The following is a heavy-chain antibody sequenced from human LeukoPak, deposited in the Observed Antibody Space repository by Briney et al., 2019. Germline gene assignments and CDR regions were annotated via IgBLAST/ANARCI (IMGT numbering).Heavy chain of an antibody. J-gene: IGHJ4*02. Sequence: SETLSLTCTVSGGSISSSSYYWGWIRQPPGKGLEWIGSIYYSGSTYYNPSLKSRVTISVDTSKNQFSLKLSSVTAADTAVYYCARGLFVGPHPVHIAAAGPFDYWGQGTLVTASS. D-gene: IGHD6-13*01. CDR3: ARGLFVGPHPVHIAAAGPFDY. CDR2: IYYSGST. CDR1: GGSISSSSYY. V-gene: IGHV4-39*07.